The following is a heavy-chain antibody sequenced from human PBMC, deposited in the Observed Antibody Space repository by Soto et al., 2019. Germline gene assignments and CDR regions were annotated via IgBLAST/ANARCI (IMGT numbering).Heavy chain of an antibody. CDR2: ISYDGSNK. J-gene: IGHJ6*02. V-gene: IGHV3-30-3*01. CDR1: GFTFSSYA. CDR3: ARDADHSSSWFPFYYGMDV. D-gene: IGHD6-13*01. Sequence: GGSLRLSCAASGFTFSSYAMHWVRQAPGKGLEWVAVISYDGSNKYYADSVKGRFTISRDNSKNTLYLQMNSLRAEDTAVYYCARDADHSSSWFPFYYGMDVWGQGTTVTVS.